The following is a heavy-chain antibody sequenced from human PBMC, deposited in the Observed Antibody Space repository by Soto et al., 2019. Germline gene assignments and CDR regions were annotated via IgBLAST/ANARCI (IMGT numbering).Heavy chain of an antibody. Sequence: QVQLVQSGAEVKKPGSSVKVSCKASGGTFSSYAISWVRQATGQGLAWMGGISPIFCTANYAQKFQGRVTITAEESTNTAYKELSIMRSKARALYYCASHYKQRMVRYKTFDYWGQGTLVTVSS. J-gene: IGHJ4*02. CDR3: ASHYKQRMVRYKTFDY. CDR2: ISPIFCTA. CDR1: GGTFSSYA. V-gene: IGHV1-69*01. D-gene: IGHD6-19*01.